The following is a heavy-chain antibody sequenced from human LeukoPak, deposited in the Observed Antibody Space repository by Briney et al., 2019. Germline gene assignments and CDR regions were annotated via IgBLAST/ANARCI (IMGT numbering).Heavy chain of an antibody. V-gene: IGHV3-30*02. CDR1: GFTFSSYA. CDR2: IRYDGNNK. CDR3: AKTPATSNTFDI. J-gene: IGHJ3*02. D-gene: IGHD1-1*01. Sequence: PGGSLRLSCAASGFTFSSYAMHWVCQAPGKGLEWVAFIRYDGNNKYYADSVKGRFTISRDNSKNTLYLQMDSLRPEDTAVYYCAKTPATSNTFDIWGQGTMVTVSS.